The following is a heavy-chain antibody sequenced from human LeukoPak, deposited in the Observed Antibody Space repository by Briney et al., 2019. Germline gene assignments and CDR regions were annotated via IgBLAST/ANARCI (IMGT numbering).Heavy chain of an antibody. CDR3: ASTNCSSAGCYGANWFDP. CDR1: GGSISSGDYY. V-gene: IGHV4-30-4*08. J-gene: IGHJ5*02. Sequence: PSQTLSLTCTVSGGSISSGDYYWSWIRQPPGKGLECIGYIYYSGNTFHYNPSLKSRVNISVDTSKNQFSLRLSSVTAVDTAVYYCASTNCSSAGCYGANWFDPWAQGTLVTVSS. CDR2: IYYSGNT. D-gene: IGHD2-2*01.